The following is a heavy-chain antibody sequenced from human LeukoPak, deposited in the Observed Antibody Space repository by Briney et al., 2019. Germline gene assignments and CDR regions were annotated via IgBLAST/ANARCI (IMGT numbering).Heavy chain of an antibody. CDR3: ARGRGEGRGIAMIRGVRAPSYNWFDP. J-gene: IGHJ5*02. CDR2: MYYRGST. V-gene: IGHV4-39*07. CDR1: GGSISSGSYY. Sequence: SETLSLTCTVSGGSISSGSYYWSWIRQPPGKGLEWIGNMYYRGSTDYSPSLKSRVTISVDTSKNQFSLKLSSVTAADTAVYYCARGRGEGRGIAMIRGVRAPSYNWFDPWGHGILVTVSS. D-gene: IGHD3-10*01.